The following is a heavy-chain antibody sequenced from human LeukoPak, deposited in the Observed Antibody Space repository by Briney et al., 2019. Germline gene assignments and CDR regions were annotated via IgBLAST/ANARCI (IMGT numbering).Heavy chain of an antibody. V-gene: IGHV3-23*01. CDR2: ISGSGGST. J-gene: IGHJ4*02. CDR1: GFTFSSYA. CDR3: ATQMLHYCSSTSCSEGVLDY. Sequence: GGSLRLSCAASGFTFSSYAMSWVRQAPGKGLEWVSAISGSGGSTYYADSVKGRFTISRDNSKNTLYLQMNSLRAEDTAVYYCATQMLHYCSSTSCSEGVLDYWGQGTLVTVSS. D-gene: IGHD2-2*01.